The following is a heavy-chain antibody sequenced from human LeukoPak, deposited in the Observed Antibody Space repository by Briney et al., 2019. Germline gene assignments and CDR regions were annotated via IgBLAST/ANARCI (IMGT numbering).Heavy chain of an antibody. CDR1: GYSISSGYY. V-gene: IGHV4-38-2*02. Sequence: SETLSLTCSVSGYSISSGYYWGWIRQPPGKGLEGIGSIYHSGNTYYNPSLQSRVSISVDTSKNQASLKLSSVTAADTAVYYCAREMRYCSGSSCYGLDVWGQGTTVTVSS. J-gene: IGHJ6*02. CDR3: AREMRYCSGSSCYGLDV. D-gene: IGHD2-2*01. CDR2: IYHSGNT.